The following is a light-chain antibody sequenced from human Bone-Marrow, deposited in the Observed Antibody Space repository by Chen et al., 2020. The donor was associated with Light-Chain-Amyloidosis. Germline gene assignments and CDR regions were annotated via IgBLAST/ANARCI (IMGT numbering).Light chain of an antibody. Sequence: SYVLTQPSSVSVAPGQTATIACGGNNIGSTSVHWYQQTPGQAPLLVVYDDSARPSGIPGRLSGSNSGNTATLTSSRVEAGDEADYYCQVWGRSSDRPVFGGGTKLTVL. CDR1: NIGSTS. V-gene: IGLV3-21*02. CDR2: DDS. CDR3: QVWGRSSDRPV. J-gene: IGLJ3*02.